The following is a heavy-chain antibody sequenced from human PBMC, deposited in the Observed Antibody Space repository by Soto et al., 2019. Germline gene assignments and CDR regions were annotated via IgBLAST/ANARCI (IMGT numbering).Heavy chain of an antibody. D-gene: IGHD2-21*02. J-gene: IGHJ3*02. CDR1: EFTFRSYA. Sequence: QVPLVESGGGVVQPGRSLRLSCAASEFTFRSYAMHWVRQAAGKGLEWVAVISYDGSNEYYADSVKGRFTIFRDNSMNTLYLQMSSLRDEDTAVYYCTRPLAYCGGDCYDAFDIWGRGTMVTVSS. V-gene: IGHV3-30-3*01. CDR3: TRPLAYCGGDCYDAFDI. CDR2: ISYDGSNE.